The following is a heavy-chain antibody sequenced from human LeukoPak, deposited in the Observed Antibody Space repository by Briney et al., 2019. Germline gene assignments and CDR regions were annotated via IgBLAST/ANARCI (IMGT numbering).Heavy chain of an antibody. CDR2: INHRGST. D-gene: IGHD3-10*01. V-gene: IGHV4-34*01. Sequence: SETLSLTCVVYGGSFSGYHWSWIRQSPGKGLEWIGEINHRGSTNYNPSLKRRVTMSLDTSKKQFSLKLSSVTAADTAVYYCAAMVRGDNFDYWGQGTLVTVSS. CDR1: GGSFSGYH. CDR3: AAMVRGDNFDY. J-gene: IGHJ4*02.